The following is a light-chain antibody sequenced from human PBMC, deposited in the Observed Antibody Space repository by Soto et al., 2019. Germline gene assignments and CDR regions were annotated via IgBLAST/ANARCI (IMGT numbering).Light chain of an antibody. CDR2: DVS. CDR1: SSDVGAYNY. J-gene: IGLJ1*01. CDR3: SSYTSTNVYV. Sequence: QCVLTQPASVSGSPGQSITISCTGTSSDVGAYNYVSWYQQHPGEAPKLLIYDVSNRPSGVSNRFSGSKSGNTASLTISGLQAEDEADYYCSSYTSTNVYVFATGTKVTVL. V-gene: IGLV2-14*03.